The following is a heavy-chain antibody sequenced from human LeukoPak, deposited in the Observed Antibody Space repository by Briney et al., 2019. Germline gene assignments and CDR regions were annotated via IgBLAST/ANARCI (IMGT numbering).Heavy chain of an antibody. J-gene: IGHJ4*02. CDR3: ARRGGTYSHSDF. CDR2: VSPYSGNT. CDR1: GYTFTSYG. D-gene: IGHD1-26*01. V-gene: IGHV1-18*01. Sequence: GASVKVSCKASGYTFTSYGIIWVRQAPGQGLEWVGWVSPYSGNTDHAHKFQGRVSMTTDTSTTTAYMELRTLRSDDTAVYYCARRGGTYSHSDFWGQGTLVTVSS.